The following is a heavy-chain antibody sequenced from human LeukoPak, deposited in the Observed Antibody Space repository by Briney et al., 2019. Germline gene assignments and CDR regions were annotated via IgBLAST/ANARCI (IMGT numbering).Heavy chain of an antibody. Sequence: GGSLRLSCAASGFTFSNAWMSWVRQAPGKGLEWVGRIKSKTDGGTTDYAAPVKGRFTISRDDSKNTLYLQMNSLKTEDTAVYYCTTVVQKGRVGATRGAVDYWGQGTLVTVSS. CDR2: IKSKTDGGTT. J-gene: IGHJ4*02. D-gene: IGHD1-26*01. V-gene: IGHV3-15*01. CDR3: TTVVQKGRVGATRGAVDY. CDR1: GFTFSNAW.